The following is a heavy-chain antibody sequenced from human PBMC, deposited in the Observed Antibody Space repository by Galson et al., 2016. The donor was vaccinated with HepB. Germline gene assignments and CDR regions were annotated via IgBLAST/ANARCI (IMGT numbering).Heavy chain of an antibody. Sequence: SVKVSCKASGGTFSSFAISWVRQAPGRGLEWMGGIIPIFRPAHYAQKFQGRVTITADESTSTAYMELSSLRSEDTAVYYCAVEGTILRQYYFDYWGQGTLVTVSS. CDR3: AVEGTILRQYYFDY. CDR1: GGTFSSFA. CDR2: IIPIFRPA. D-gene: IGHD1-26*01. V-gene: IGHV1-69*13. J-gene: IGHJ4*02.